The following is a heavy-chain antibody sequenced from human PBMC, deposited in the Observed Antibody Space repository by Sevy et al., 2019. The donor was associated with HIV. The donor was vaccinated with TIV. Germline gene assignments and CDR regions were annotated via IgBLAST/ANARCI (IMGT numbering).Heavy chain of an antibody. CDR3: SATREYYSDSYGYFDY. J-gene: IGHJ4*02. D-gene: IGHD3-22*01. CDR1: GYTFTGDY. CDR2: VYPHSGGT. Sequence: ASVKVSCKASGYTFTGDYLHWVRQAPGQGLEWMGRVYPHSGGTNYAQKFQGRVTMTRDTSISTAYMGLSSLRSEDTAVYYCSATREYYSDSYGYFDYWGQGTLVTVSS. V-gene: IGHV1-2*06.